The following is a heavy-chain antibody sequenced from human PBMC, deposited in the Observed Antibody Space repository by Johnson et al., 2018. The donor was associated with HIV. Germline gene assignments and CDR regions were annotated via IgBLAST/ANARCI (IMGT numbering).Heavy chain of an antibody. J-gene: IGHJ3*02. V-gene: IGHV3-30*04. CDR2: ISYDGSHK. CDR3: ARDVRDYYDSSGYPYLDAFDI. D-gene: IGHD3-22*01. Sequence: VQLLESGGGVVQPGRSLRLSCAASGFTFSRSAMHWVRQSPGKGLEWVAVISYDGSHKYYADSVKGRFTISRDNAKNSLYLQMNSLRAEDTALYYCARDVRDYYDSSGYPYLDAFDIWGQGTMVTVSS. CDR1: GFTFSRSA.